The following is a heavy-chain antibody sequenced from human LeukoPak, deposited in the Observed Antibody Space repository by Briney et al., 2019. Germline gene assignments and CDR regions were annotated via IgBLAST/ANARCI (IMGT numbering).Heavy chain of an antibody. CDR3: ARDYYDSSGYYYESHYYYYYMDV. CDR1: GFTFSSYS. V-gene: IGHV3-21*01. CDR2: ISSSSSYI. Sequence: GGSLRLSCAASGFTFSSYSMNWVRQAPGKGLEWVSSISSSSSYIYYADSVKGRFTISRDNAKNSLYLQMNSLRAEDTAVYYCARDYYDSSGYYYESHYYYYYMDVWGKGTTVTVSS. D-gene: IGHD3-22*01. J-gene: IGHJ6*03.